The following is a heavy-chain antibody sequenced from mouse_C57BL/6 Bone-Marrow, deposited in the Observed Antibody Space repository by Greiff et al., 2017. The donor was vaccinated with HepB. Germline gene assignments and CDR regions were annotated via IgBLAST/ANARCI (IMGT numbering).Heavy chain of an antibody. Sequence: EVKLVESGGDLVKPGGSLKLSCAASGFTFSSYGMSWVRQTPDKRLEWVATISSGGSYTYYPDSVKGRFTISRDNAKNTLYLQMSSLKSEDTAMYYCARHGLLSYYYAMDYWGQGTSVTVSS. CDR1: GFTFSSYG. J-gene: IGHJ4*01. CDR2: ISSGGSYT. CDR3: ARHGLLSYYYAMDY. D-gene: IGHD2-12*01. V-gene: IGHV5-6*01.